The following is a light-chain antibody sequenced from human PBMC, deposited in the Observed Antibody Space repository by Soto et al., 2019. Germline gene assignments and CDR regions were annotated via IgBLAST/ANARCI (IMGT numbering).Light chain of an antibody. CDR1: QSVSSY. Sequence: EIVLTQSPATLSLSPGERATLSCRASQSVSSYLAWYQQKPGQAPRLLISGASNRATDIPDRFSGSGSGTDFTLVISRVGPEDSAVYYCQQFSSYPLTFGGGTKVDI. CDR2: GAS. V-gene: IGKV3-11*01. CDR3: QQFSSYPLT. J-gene: IGKJ4*01.